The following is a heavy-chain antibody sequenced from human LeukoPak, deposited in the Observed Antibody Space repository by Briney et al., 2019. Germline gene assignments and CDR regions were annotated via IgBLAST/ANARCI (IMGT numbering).Heavy chain of an antibody. CDR1: GFTFSNFA. CDR2: ISSGGTTI. J-gene: IGHJ4*02. CDR3: ARDLMPYVDPEYFDH. D-gene: IGHD3-9*01. Sequence: GGSLRLFCEASGFTFSNFAMNWARQAPGEGREWISFISSGGTTISYAESVRGRLTISRDNARNSLFLQMNSLRVEDTAVYYCARDLMPYVDPEYFDHWGQGTLVTVSS. V-gene: IGHV3-48*03.